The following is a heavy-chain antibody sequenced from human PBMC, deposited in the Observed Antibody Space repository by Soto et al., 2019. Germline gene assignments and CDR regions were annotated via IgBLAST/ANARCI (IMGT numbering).Heavy chain of an antibody. CDR1: GGSISSRGYY. Sequence: ASETLSLTCTVSGGSISSRGYYWSWSRQQPGKGLEWIGYIYYSGSTYYNPSLKSRVTISVDTSKNQFSLKLSSVTAADTAVYYCATYRDYYDSSGYYEGRNNWFDPWGQGTLVTVSS. CDR3: ATYRDYYDSSGYYEGRNNWFDP. V-gene: IGHV4-31*03. D-gene: IGHD3-22*01. CDR2: IYYSGST. J-gene: IGHJ5*02.